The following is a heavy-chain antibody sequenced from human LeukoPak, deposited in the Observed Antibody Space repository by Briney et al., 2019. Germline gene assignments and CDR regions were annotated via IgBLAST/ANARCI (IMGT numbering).Heavy chain of an antibody. D-gene: IGHD6-19*01. CDR3: TRYNSDHFHY. CDR1: GFTFGGYG. V-gene: IGHV3-33*01. Sequence: GGSLRLSCAGSGFTFGGYGMHWFSQTPGKGLEWVAVIAYDGSRAFYADSVKGRFTISRDNSKNTMSVQMDDLRAEDTAVYYCTRYNSDHFHYWGQGTLVTVSS. CDR2: IAYDGSRA. J-gene: IGHJ4*02.